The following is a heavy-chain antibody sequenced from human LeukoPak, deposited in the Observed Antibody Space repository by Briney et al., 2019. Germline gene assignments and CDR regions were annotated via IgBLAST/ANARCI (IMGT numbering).Heavy chain of an antibody. CDR3: ARVWGGKRTYSSSWSKLYYFDY. CDR1: GFTFSSYS. J-gene: IGHJ4*02. Sequence: GGSLRLSCAASGFTFSSYSMNWVRQAPGKGLEWVSYISSSSSTIYYADSVKGRFTISRDNAKNSLYLQMNSLRAEDTAVYYCARVWGGKRTYSSSWSKLYYFDYWGQGTLVTVSS. V-gene: IGHV3-48*01. D-gene: IGHD6-13*01. CDR2: ISSSSSTI.